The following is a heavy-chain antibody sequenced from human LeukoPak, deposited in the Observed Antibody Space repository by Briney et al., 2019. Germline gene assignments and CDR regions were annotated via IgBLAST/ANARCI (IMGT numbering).Heavy chain of an antibody. CDR2: ISGSGGST. CDR1: GFTFSSYA. D-gene: IGHD6-19*01. V-gene: IGHV3-23*01. CDR3: AKSISQLSYSSGWCFDY. Sequence: GGSLRLSCAASGFTFSSYAMSWVRQAPGKGLEWVSAISGSGGSTYYADSVKGRFTISRDNSKNTLYLQMNSLRAEDTAVYYCAKSISQLSYSSGWCFDYWGQGTLVTVSS. J-gene: IGHJ4*02.